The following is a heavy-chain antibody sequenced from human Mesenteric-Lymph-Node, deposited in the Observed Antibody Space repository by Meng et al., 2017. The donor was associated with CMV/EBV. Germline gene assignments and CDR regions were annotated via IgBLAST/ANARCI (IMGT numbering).Heavy chain of an antibody. CDR3: AKGSQPDY. J-gene: IGHJ4*02. CDR1: GLTFSSYV. CDR2: ISGSAGST. D-gene: IGHD5-18*01. V-gene: IGHV3-23*01. Sequence: GESLKISCAASGLTFSSYVMTWVRRAPGKGLEWVSAISGSAGSTYYADSVKGRFTISRDNSKNTLYLRMNSLRAEDTAVYYCAKGSQPDYWGQGTLVTVSS.